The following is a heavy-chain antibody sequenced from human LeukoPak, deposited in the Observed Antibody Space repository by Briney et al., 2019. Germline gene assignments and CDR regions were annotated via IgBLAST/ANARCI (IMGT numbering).Heavy chain of an antibody. V-gene: IGHV1-2*02. Sequence: GASVKVSCKASGFTFTSYAIHWGRQAPGQGLEWMGWITPGGGTNHPQKFQGRVAITWDTSITTAYMDLSRLTSDDTAVYYCARDRYGDGFAHLDYWGQGALVTVSS. CDR3: ARDRYGDGFAHLDY. CDR1: GFTFTSYA. J-gene: IGHJ4*02. D-gene: IGHD5-24*01. CDR2: ITPGGGT.